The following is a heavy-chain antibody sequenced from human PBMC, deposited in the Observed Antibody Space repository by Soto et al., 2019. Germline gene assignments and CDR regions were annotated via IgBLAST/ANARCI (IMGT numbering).Heavy chain of an antibody. Sequence: PGGSLRLSCAASGFTFSSYGMHWVRQAPGKGLEWVAVIWYDGSNKYYADSVKGRFTISRDNSKNTLYLQMNSLRAEDTAVYYCARERRCSSTSCYRFDYWGQGTLVTVSS. J-gene: IGHJ4*02. CDR1: GFTFSSYG. V-gene: IGHV3-33*01. D-gene: IGHD2-2*01. CDR3: ARERRCSSTSCYRFDY. CDR2: IWYDGSNK.